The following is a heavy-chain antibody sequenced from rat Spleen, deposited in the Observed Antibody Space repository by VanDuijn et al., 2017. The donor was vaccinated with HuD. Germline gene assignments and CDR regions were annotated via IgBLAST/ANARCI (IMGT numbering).Heavy chain of an antibody. J-gene: IGHJ3*01. D-gene: IGHD1-12*02. CDR3: ASFYYYDGSYYYPFPY. Sequence: QVQLKESGPGLVQPSQTLSLTCTVSGFSLTSNGVSWVRQPPGKGLEWMGVIWTGGTTTYNSLLKSRLSISRDTSKSQIYLKMNSLQIEDTATYFCASFYYYDGSYYYPFPYWGQGTLVTVSS. CDR2: IWTGGTT. V-gene: IGHV2-1*01. CDR1: GFSLTSNG.